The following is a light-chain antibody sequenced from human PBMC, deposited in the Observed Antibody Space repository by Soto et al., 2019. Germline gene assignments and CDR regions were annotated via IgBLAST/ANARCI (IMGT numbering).Light chain of an antibody. CDR3: QQYNNWPPIT. CDR1: QSVSRK. Sequence: ETVMTQSPATLSVSPWERATLSCRASQSVSRKLAWYQQKPGQAPRLLIYGASTRATGIPARFSGSGSGTEFTLSISGLQSEDSAVYYCQQYNNWPPITFGQGTRLEIK. CDR2: GAS. J-gene: IGKJ5*01. V-gene: IGKV3D-15*01.